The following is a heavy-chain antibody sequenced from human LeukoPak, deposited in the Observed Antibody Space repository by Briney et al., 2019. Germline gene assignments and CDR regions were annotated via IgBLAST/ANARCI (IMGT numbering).Heavy chain of an antibody. CDR1: GGSFSGYY. J-gene: IGHJ5*02. D-gene: IGHD3-16*01. CDR2: INHSGST. CDR3: AGRLFVLGIRWFDP. V-gene: IGHV4-34*01. Sequence: SETLSLTCAVYGGSFSGYYWSWIRQPPGKGLEWIGEINHSGSTNYNPSLKSRVTISVDTSKNQFSLKLSSVTAADTAVYYCAGRLFVLGIRWFDPWGQVTLVTVSS.